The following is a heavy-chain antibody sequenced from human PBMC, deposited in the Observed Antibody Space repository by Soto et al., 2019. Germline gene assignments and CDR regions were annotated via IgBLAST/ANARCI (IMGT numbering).Heavy chain of an antibody. CDR2: IYYSGST. D-gene: IGHD6-13*01. CDR1: GGSISSGDYY. CDR3: ASHPGGIADVQGFDY. V-gene: IGHV4-30-4*01. J-gene: IGHJ4*02. Sequence: PSETLSLTCTVSGGSISSGDYYWSWIRQPPGKGLEWIGYIYYSGSTYYNPSLKSRVTISVDTSKNQFSLKLSSVTAADTAVYYSASHPGGIADVQGFDYWGQGTLVTVSS.